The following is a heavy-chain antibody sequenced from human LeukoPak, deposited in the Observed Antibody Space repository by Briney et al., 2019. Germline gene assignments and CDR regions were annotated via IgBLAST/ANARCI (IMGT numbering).Heavy chain of an antibody. CDR3: ARPRGSGYDRFDY. CDR2: ISPGDSKT. CDR1: GNTFTSYW. V-gene: IGHV5-51*01. J-gene: IGHJ4*02. D-gene: IGHD5-12*01. Sequence: GESLKTSCEDSGNTFTSYWIGWGRQMPGEGVEWGGSISPGDSKTIYSPSFQGQVTTSADKSTSTAYLQWSSLKASGTAMYYCARPRGSGYDRFDYWGQGTLVTVSS.